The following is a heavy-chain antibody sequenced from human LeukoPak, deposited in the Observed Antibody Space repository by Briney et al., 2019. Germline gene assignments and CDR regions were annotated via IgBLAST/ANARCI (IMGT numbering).Heavy chain of an antibody. CDR2: VNGGSGNT. J-gene: IGHJ4*02. D-gene: IGHD4-11*01. V-gene: IGHV1-3*01. Sequence: ASVKVSCKASGYTFTSYAMHWVRQAPGRRLEWMGWVNGGSGNTKYSQKFQGRVTITRDTSAATVHMELSSLKSEDSAVYYCARSLPVDCSSRLGYFDYWGQGILVTVSS. CDR1: GYTFTSYA. CDR3: ARSLPVDCSSRLGYFDY.